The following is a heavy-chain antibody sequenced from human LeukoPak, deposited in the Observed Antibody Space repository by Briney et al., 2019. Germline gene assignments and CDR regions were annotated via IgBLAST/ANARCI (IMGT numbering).Heavy chain of an antibody. Sequence: SETLSLTCTGSGFSISSYYWSWIRQPPGKGLEWIGYIYYSGSTNYNPSLKSRVTISVDTSKNQFSLKLSSVTAADTAVYYCARENSGGYFDYWGQGTLVTVSS. D-gene: IGHD2-15*01. CDR2: IYYSGST. V-gene: IGHV4-59*01. CDR1: GFSISSYY. J-gene: IGHJ4*02. CDR3: ARENSGGYFDY.